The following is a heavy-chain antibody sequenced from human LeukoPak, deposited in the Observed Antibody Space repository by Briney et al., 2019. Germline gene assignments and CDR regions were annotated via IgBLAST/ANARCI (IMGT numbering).Heavy chain of an antibody. Sequence: ASVKVSCKASGGTFSSYATSWVRQAPGQGLEWMGRIIPIFGIANYAQKFQGSVTITADKSTSTAYMELSSLRSEDTAVYYCARRADYGGNLGDYWGQGTLVTVSS. J-gene: IGHJ4*02. V-gene: IGHV1-69*04. CDR2: IIPIFGIA. D-gene: IGHD4-23*01. CDR3: ARRADYGGNLGDY. CDR1: GGTFSSYA.